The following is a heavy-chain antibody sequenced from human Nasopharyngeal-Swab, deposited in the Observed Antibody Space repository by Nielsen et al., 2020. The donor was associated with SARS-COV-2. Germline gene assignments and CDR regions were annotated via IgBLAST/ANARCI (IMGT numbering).Heavy chain of an antibody. D-gene: IGHD3-3*01. Sequence: GESLKISCAASGFSFSSYAMSWVRQAPGKGLEWDSAISGSGGSTYYADSVKGRFTISRDNSKNTLYLQMNSLRAEDTAVYYCAKILAVGWFLGGYFDYWGQGTLVTVSS. CDR1: GFSFSSYA. V-gene: IGHV3-23*01. CDR2: ISGSGGST. J-gene: IGHJ4*02. CDR3: AKILAVGWFLGGYFDY.